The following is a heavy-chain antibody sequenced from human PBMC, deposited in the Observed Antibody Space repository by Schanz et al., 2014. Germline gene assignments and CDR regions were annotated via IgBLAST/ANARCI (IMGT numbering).Heavy chain of an antibody. J-gene: IGHJ4*02. CDR2: MSWNAGSL. CDR1: GFRFDDYA. D-gene: IGHD6-19*01. Sequence: EVQLLESGGGLVQPGRSLRLSCVASGFRFDDYAMHWVRQAPGKGLEWVSGMSWNAGSLGYGDSVKGRFTISRDNGETSVYLQMNSLRVEGAAVYYCARDLISSGWYAWGQGTLVTVSS. V-gene: IGHV3-9*01. CDR3: ARDLISSGWYA.